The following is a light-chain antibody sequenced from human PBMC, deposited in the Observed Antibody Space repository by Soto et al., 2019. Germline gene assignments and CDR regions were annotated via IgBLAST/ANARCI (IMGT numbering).Light chain of an antibody. CDR2: DVS. V-gene: IGLV2-14*01. Sequence: QSALTQPASVSGSPGQSITISCTGTSSDVGGYNDVSWYQQHPGKAPKLMMYDVSNRPSGVSNRFSGSKSGNTASLTISVLQAEDEADYYCSSYTSSSTRVFGGGTKLTVL. CDR1: SSDVGGYND. J-gene: IGLJ2*01. CDR3: SSYTSSSTRV.